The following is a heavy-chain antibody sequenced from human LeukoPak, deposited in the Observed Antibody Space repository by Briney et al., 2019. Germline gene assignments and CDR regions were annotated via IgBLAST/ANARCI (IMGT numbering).Heavy chain of an antibody. CDR3: AGGVEDSSSSYDY. CDR2: INHSGST. Sequence: SETLSLTCAVYGGSFSGYYWSWIRQPPGKGLEWIGEINHSGSTNYNPSLKSRVTISVDTSKNQFSLKLSSVTAADTAVYYCAGGVEDSSSSYDYWGQGTLVTVSS. D-gene: IGHD6-6*01. CDR1: GGSFSGYY. V-gene: IGHV4-34*01. J-gene: IGHJ4*02.